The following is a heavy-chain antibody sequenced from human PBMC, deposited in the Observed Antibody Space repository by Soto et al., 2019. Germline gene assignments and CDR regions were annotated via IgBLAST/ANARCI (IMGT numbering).Heavy chain of an antibody. CDR1: GYSFTSYW. V-gene: IGHV5-51*01. CDR3: ARHGRGYPSRQQLVQIYYYGMDV. Sequence: GESLKISCKGSGYSFTSYWIGWVRQMPGKGLEWMGIIYPGDSDTRYSPSFQGQVTISADKSISTAYLQWSSLKASDTAMYYCARHGRGYPSRQQLVQIYYYGMDVWGQGTTVTVSS. J-gene: IGHJ6*02. D-gene: IGHD6-13*01. CDR2: IYPGDSDT.